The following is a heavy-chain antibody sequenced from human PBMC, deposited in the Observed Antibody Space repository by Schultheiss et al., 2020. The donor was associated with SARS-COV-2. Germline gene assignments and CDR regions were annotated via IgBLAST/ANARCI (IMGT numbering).Heavy chain of an antibody. D-gene: IGHD2-2*01. Sequence: SETLSLTCAVYGGSFSGYYWSWIRQPPGKGLEWIGEINHSGSTNYNPSLKSRVTISVDTSKNQFSLKLSSVTAADTAVYYCARHPKKDIVVVPAAAPTSYYYYGMDVWGQGTTVTVSS. J-gene: IGHJ6*02. CDR2: INHSGST. CDR1: GGSFSGYY. V-gene: IGHV4-34*01. CDR3: ARHPKKDIVVVPAAAPTSYYYYGMDV.